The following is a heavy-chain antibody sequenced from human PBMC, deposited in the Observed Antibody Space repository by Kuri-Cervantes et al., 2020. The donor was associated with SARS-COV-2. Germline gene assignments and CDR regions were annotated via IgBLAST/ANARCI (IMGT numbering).Heavy chain of an antibody. D-gene: IGHD3-10*01. V-gene: IGHV3-7*01. J-gene: IGHJ5*02. CDR3: ARDRGYGSGSYSWLDP. CDR2: IKEDGTEK. Sequence: GESLKISCAASRFMFSCDRMNWVRQAPGKGLNWVADIKEDGTEKFYVDSVRGRLTIPRDNAKNTLYLQMNSLRAEDTAVYYCARDRGYGSGSYSWLDPWGQGTLVTVSS. CDR1: RFMFSCDR.